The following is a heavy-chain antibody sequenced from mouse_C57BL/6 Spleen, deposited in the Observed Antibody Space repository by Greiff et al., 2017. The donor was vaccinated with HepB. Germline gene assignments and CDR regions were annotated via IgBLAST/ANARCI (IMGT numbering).Heavy chain of an antibody. CDR2: ISNLAYSI. J-gene: IGHJ4*01. V-gene: IGHV5-15*01. Sequence: EVQVVESGGGLVQPGGSLKLSCAASGFTFSDYGMAWVRQAPRKGPEWVAFISNLAYSIYYADTVTGRFTISRENAKNTLYLEMSSLRSEDTAMYYCARCYDYDGDYYAMDYWGQGTSVTVSS. CDR3: ARCYDYDGDYYAMDY. D-gene: IGHD2-4*01. CDR1: GFTFSDYG.